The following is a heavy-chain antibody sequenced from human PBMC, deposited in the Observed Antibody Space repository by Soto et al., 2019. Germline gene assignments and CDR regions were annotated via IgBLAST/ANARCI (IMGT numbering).Heavy chain of an antibody. V-gene: IGHV3-30*18. Sequence: HPGGSMRLSCAASGFTFSSYGMHWVRQAPGKGLEWVAVISYDGSNKYYADSVKGRFTISRDNSKNTLYLQMNSLRAEDTAVYYCAKDRGASWQQLAFDYWGEGTLVTVSS. CDR2: ISYDGSNK. D-gene: IGHD6-13*01. CDR1: GFTFSSYG. CDR3: AKDRGASWQQLAFDY. J-gene: IGHJ4*02.